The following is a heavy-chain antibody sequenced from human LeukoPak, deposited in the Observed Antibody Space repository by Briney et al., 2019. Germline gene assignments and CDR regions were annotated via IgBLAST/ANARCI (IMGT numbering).Heavy chain of an antibody. CDR1: GSMFRNYW. CDR2: IKQDGSER. V-gene: IGHV3-7*03. Sequence: GGSLRLSCVVSGSMFRNYWMSWLRQAPGKGLEWVANIKQDGSERYYVDSVKGRFTLSRDNAKNSLYLQMNSLRAEDTAVYYCARDRWSYDPQGGFDCWGQGTLVTVSS. CDR3: ARDRWSYDPQGGFDC. D-gene: IGHD3-22*01. J-gene: IGHJ4*02.